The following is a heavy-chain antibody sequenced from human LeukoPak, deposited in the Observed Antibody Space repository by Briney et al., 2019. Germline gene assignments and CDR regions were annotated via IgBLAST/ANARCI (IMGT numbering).Heavy chain of an antibody. V-gene: IGHV1-69*04. J-gene: IGHJ6*02. CDR2: IIPILGIA. Sequence: GASVKVSFQASGGPFSSYAISWVRPAPGQGLEWMGRIIPILGIANYAQKFQGRVTITADKSTSTAYMELSSLRSEDTAVYYCANPDQTSPGRFKYGMDVWGQGTTVTVSS. D-gene: IGHD2-2*01. CDR1: GGPFSSYA. CDR3: ANPDQTSPGRFKYGMDV.